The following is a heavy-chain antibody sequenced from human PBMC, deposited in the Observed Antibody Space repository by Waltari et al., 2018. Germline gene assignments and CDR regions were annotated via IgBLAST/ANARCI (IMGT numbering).Heavy chain of an antibody. CDR1: GGSFSGYY. CDR3: ARGRKWDQAYRAFDI. Sequence: QVQLQQWGAGLLKPSETLSLTCAVYGGSFSGYYWSWIRQPPGKGLEWIGEINHSASTNDNPSLKSRVSVSVDTSKNQFSLKLSSVTAADTAVYDWARGRKWDQAYRAFDIWGQGTMVTVSS. V-gene: IGHV4-34*01. J-gene: IGHJ3*02. D-gene: IGHD1-26*01. CDR2: INHSAST.